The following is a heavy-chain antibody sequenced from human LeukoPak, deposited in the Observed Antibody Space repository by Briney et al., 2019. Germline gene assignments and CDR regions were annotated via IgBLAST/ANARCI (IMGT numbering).Heavy chain of an antibody. Sequence: SETLSLTCTVSGGSISSSSYYWGWIRQPPGKGLEWIGSIYYSGSTYYNPSLKTRVTISVDTSKNQFSLKLSSVTAADTAVYYCAREHGITISMDVWGKGTTVTVSS. D-gene: IGHD3-3*01. CDR1: GGSISSSSYY. J-gene: IGHJ6*03. CDR3: AREHGITISMDV. V-gene: IGHV4-39*07. CDR2: IYYSGST.